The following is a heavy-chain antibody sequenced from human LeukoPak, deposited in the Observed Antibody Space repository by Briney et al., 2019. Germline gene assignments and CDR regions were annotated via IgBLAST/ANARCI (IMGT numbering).Heavy chain of an antibody. CDR1: GFAVSSHY. CDR2: IYGGGST. J-gene: IGHJ4*02. V-gene: IGHV3-53*01. Sequence: GGSLRLSCAASGFAVSSHYMSWVRQAPGKGLEWVSVIYGGGSTYYADFVKGRFTISRDNSKNTLYLQMNSLKTEDTAVYHCLVGSRNVDYWGQGTLVTVSS. CDR3: LVGSRNVDY. D-gene: IGHD1-26*01.